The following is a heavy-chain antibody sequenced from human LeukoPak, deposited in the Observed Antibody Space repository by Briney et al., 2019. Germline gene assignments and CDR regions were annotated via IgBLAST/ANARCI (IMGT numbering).Heavy chain of an antibody. J-gene: IGHJ3*02. CDR3: ARDLAGPPQEAFDI. CDR2: IKKDGSER. Sequence: GGSLRLSCAASGFTFSSYWMNWVRQAPGKGLEWVANIKKDGSERYYVDSVKGRFTISRDNTKKSLYLQMNTLRAEDTAVYYCARDLAGPPQEAFDIWGQGTMVPVSS. CDR1: GFTFSSYW. V-gene: IGHV3-7*01.